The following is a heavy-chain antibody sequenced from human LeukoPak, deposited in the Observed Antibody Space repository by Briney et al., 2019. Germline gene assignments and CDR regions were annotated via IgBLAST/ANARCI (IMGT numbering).Heavy chain of an antibody. Sequence: SETLPLTCTVSGGSISSYYWSWIRQPPGKGLEWIGYIYYSGSTNYNPSLKSRVTISVDTSKNQFSLKLSSVTAADTAVYYCASSLSSGYYYKLDYWGQGTLVTVSS. CDR3: ASSLSSGYYYKLDY. V-gene: IGHV4-59*01. CDR1: GGSISSYY. CDR2: IYYSGST. J-gene: IGHJ4*02. D-gene: IGHD3-22*01.